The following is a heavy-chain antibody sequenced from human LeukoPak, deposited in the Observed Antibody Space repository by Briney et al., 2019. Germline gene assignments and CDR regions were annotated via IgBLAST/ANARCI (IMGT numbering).Heavy chain of an antibody. CDR2: MNPNSGNT. D-gene: IGHD3-22*01. CDR1: GYTFTSYD. V-gene: IGHV1-8*01. Sequence: GASVKVSYKASGYTFTSYDINWVRQATGQGLEWMGWMNPNSGNTGYAQKFQGRVTMTRNTSISTAYMELSSLRSEDTAVYYCARGAYDSSGYYLEFDYWGQGTLVTVSS. J-gene: IGHJ4*02. CDR3: ARGAYDSSGYYLEFDY.